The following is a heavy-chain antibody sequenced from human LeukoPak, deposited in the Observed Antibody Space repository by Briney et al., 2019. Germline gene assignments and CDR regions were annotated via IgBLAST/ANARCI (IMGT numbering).Heavy chain of an antibody. CDR2: IRSKAYGGTT. V-gene: IGHV3-49*04. CDR3: TRDRRYSSSPGSY. D-gene: IGHD6-6*01. J-gene: IGHJ4*02. CDR1: GFTFGDYA. Sequence: GGSLRLSCTASGFTFGDYAMSWVRQAPGKGLERVGFIRSKAYGGTTEYAASVKGRFTILRDDSKSIAYLQMNSLKTEDTAVYYCTRDRRYSSSPGSYWGQGTLVTVSS.